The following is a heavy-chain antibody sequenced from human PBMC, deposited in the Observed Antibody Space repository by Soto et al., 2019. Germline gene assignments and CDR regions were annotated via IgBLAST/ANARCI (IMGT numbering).Heavy chain of an antibody. J-gene: IGHJ4*02. CDR3: ARDRLRLGELSLIGYFDY. Sequence: QVQLVESGGSVVQPGRSLRLSCEASGFTFTSYAIHWVRQAPGRGLEWVAVISYDGINEYYADSVKGRFTISRDNSKNTLFLPMSSLRVEDTAVYYCARDRLRLGELSLIGYFDYWGQGTLVTVSS. CDR2: ISYDGINE. V-gene: IGHV3-30*15. CDR1: GFTFTSYA. D-gene: IGHD3-16*02.